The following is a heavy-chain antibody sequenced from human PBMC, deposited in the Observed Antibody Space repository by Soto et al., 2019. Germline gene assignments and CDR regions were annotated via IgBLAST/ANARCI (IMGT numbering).Heavy chain of an antibody. D-gene: IGHD6-13*01. V-gene: IGHV4-34*01. CDR3: HPIAAAGIDY. CDR1: GGSFSGYY. Sequence: SETLSLTCAVYGGSFSGYYWSWIRQPPGKGLEWIGEINHSGSTNYNPSLKSRVTISVDTSKNQFSLKLSSVTAADTAVYYCHPIAAAGIDYWGQGTLVTVSS. J-gene: IGHJ4*02. CDR2: INHSGST.